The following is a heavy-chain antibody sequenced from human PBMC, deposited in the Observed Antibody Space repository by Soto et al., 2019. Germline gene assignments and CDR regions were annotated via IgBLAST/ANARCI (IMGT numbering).Heavy chain of an antibody. Sequence: EVQLLESGGGLVQPGGSLRLSCAASGFTFSSYAMSWVRQAPGKGLEWVSAISGSGGSTYYADSVKVRFTISRDNSKNTLYLQMNSLRAEDTAVYYCAKDLTPYSSGPLVRWGQGTLVTVSS. J-gene: IGHJ4*02. CDR2: ISGSGGST. CDR1: GFTFSSYA. V-gene: IGHV3-23*01. D-gene: IGHD6-19*01. CDR3: AKDLTPYSSGPLVR.